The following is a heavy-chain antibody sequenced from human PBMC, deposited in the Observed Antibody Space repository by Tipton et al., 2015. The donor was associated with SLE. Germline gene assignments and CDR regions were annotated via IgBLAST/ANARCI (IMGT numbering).Heavy chain of an antibody. Sequence: SLRLSCAASGFTFSSYGMHWVRQAPGKGLEWVAFIRYDGSNKYYADSVKGRFTISRDNSKNTLYLQMNSLRAEDTAVYYCAKDLETRGGMDVWGQGTTVTVSS. CDR2: IRYDGSNK. V-gene: IGHV3-30*02. CDR1: GFTFSSYG. J-gene: IGHJ6*02. D-gene: IGHD3-16*01. CDR3: AKDLETRGGMDV.